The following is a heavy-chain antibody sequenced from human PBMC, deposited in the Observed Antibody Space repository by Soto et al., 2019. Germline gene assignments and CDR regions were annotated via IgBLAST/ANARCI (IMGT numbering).Heavy chain of an antibody. Sequence: PSETLSLTCTVSGGPISSYYWSWIRQPPGKGLEWIGYIYYSGSTNYNPSLKSRVTISVDTSKNQFSLKLSSVTAADTAVYYCARVAYYFSSSGYYPYYFDYWGQGSLVTVSS. V-gene: IGHV4-59*01. D-gene: IGHD3-22*01. CDR2: IYYSGST. J-gene: IGHJ4*02. CDR3: ARVAYYFSSSGYYPYYFDY. CDR1: GGPISSYY.